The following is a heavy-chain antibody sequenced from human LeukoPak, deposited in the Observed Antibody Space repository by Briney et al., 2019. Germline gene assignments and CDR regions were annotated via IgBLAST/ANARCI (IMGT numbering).Heavy chain of an antibody. D-gene: IGHD6-19*01. CDR3: ARDGQQWLVNAFDI. V-gene: IGHV3-21*01. CDR2: ISSSSSYI. Sequence: TGGSLRLSCAASGFTFSSYSMNWVRQAPGKGLEWVSSISSSSSYIYYADSVKGRFTISRDNAKNSLYLQMNSLRAEDTAVYYCARDGQQWLVNAFDIWGQGTMVTVSS. J-gene: IGHJ3*02. CDR1: GFTFSSYS.